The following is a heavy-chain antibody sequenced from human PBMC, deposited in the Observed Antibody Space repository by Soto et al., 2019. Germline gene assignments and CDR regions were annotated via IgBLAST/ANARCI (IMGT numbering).Heavy chain of an antibody. D-gene: IGHD2-15*01. Sequence: GGALRLSCAASGFTFSSYGMHWVRQAPGKGLEWVAVISYDGSNKYYADSVKGRFTISRDNSKNTLYLQMNSLRAEDTAVYYCAKERGYSIYYYYGTGVWGQGTTVAVSS. J-gene: IGHJ6*02. CDR3: AKERGYSIYYYYGTGV. CDR2: ISYDGSNK. V-gene: IGHV3-30*18. CDR1: GFTFSSYG.